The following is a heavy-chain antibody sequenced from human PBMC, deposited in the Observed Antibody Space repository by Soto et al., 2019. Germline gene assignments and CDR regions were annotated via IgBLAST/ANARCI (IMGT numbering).Heavy chain of an antibody. D-gene: IGHD2-2*01. CDR2: INHSGST. V-gene: IGHV4-34*01. J-gene: IGHJ5*02. CDR1: GGSFSGYY. Sequence: QVQLQQWGAGLLKPSETLSLTCAVYGGSFSGYYWSWIRQPPGKGLEWIGEINHSGSTNYNPSLRSRVTISVDTSKNQFSLKLSSVTAADTAVYYCARGEPCSSTSCLSVDWFDPCGQGTLVTVSS. CDR3: ARGEPCSSTSCLSVDWFDP.